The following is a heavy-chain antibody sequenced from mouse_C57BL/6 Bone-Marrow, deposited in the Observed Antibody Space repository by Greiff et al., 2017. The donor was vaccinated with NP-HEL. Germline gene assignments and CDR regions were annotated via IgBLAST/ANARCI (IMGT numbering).Heavy chain of an antibody. CDR2: IRNKANGYTT. D-gene: IGHD2-4*01. V-gene: IGHV7-3*01. Sequence: EVQRVESGGGLVQPGGSLSLSCAASGFTFTDYYMSWVRQPPGTALEWLAFIRNKANGYTTEYSASVKGRFTISRDNSQSILYLQMNALRAEDSATYYCARSIYYDYADDPFYAMDYWGQGTSVTVSS. CDR1: GFTFTDYY. J-gene: IGHJ4*01. CDR3: ARSIYYDYADDPFYAMDY.